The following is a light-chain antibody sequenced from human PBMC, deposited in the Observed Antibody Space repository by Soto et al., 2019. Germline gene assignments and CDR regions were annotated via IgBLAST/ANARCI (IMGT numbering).Light chain of an antibody. CDR3: SSYTSSTTLFYV. J-gene: IGLJ1*01. CDR2: EVS. CDR1: SSDVGGYDY. Sequence: LTQPASVSGSPGQSITISCTGTSSDVGGYDYVSWYQQHPGKAPKLMISEVSNRPSGVSNRFSGSKSGNTASLTISGLQAEDEADYYCSSYTSSTTLFYVFGTGTKVT. V-gene: IGLV2-14*01.